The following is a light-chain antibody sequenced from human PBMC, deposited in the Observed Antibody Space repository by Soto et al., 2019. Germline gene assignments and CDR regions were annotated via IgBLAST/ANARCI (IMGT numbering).Light chain of an antibody. Sequence: DIQMTQSPSTLSVSLGDRITITCRASEDIDTSLAWFQQRPGKAPKVLIAGASGLMNGVPSTFSGSGSGTEFALTISSVQPDDFATYFYQHYDTFSWTFGQGNKVDI. V-gene: IGKV1-5*01. CDR1: EDIDTS. CDR3: QHYDTFSWT. CDR2: GAS. J-gene: IGKJ1*01.